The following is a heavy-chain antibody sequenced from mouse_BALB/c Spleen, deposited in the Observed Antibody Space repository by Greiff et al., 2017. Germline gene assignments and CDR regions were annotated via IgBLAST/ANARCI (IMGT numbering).Heavy chain of an antibody. D-gene: IGHD2-14*01. CDR1: GYSITSGYY. V-gene: IGHV3-6*02. J-gene: IGHJ4*01. CDR2: ISYDGSN. CDR3: ARVTYYRYPYAMDY. Sequence: EVKLQQSGPGLVKPSQSLSLTCSVTGYSITSGYYWNWIRQFPGNKLEWMGYISYDGSNNYNPSLKNRISITRDTSKNQFFLKLNSVTTEDTATYYCARVTYYRYPYAMDYWGQGTSVTVSS.